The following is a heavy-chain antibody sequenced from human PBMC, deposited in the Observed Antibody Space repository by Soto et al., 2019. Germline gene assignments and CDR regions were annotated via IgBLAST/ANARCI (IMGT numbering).Heavy chain of an antibody. CDR1: GFTFSSYA. CDR2: ISGSGGST. D-gene: IGHD6-19*01. CDR3: AAQWLLLGAFDI. V-gene: IGHV3-23*01. Sequence: EVQLLESGGGLVQPGGSLRLSCAASGFTFSSYAMSWVRQAPGKGLEWVSAISGSGGSTYYAASVKGRFTISRDNSKNTLYLQMNSLRAEYTAVYYCAAQWLLLGAFDIRGQGTMVTVSS. J-gene: IGHJ3*02.